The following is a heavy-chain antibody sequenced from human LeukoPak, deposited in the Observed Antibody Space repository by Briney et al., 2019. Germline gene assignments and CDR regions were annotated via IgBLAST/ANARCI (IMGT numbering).Heavy chain of an antibody. V-gene: IGHV1-46*01. J-gene: IGHJ4*02. CDR1: GYTFTTYY. CDR2: INPRGGST. Sequence: ASVTVSCKASGYTFTTYYMHWMRQAPGQGPEWMGIINPRGGSTDYARKFQGRITMTSDTSTSTVYMELNSLTSDDTAIYFCARVGSAAATADYWGQGTLVTVSS. D-gene: IGHD6-25*01. CDR3: ARVGSAAATADY.